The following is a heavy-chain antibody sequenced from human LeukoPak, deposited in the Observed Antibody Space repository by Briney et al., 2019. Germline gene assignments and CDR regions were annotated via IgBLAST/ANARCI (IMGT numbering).Heavy chain of an antibody. CDR1: GYSFTTYW. V-gene: IGHV5-51*01. Sequence: GKSLTISCKGSGYSFTTYWIGWVRQMPGKGLEWMGIIYPGDSDTRYSPSFQGQVTISADKSISTAYLQWSSLEASDTAMYYCARTYCGGDCYYSYFDYWGQGTLVTVSS. CDR2: IYPGDSDT. CDR3: ARTYCGGDCYYSYFDY. D-gene: IGHD2-21*02. J-gene: IGHJ4*02.